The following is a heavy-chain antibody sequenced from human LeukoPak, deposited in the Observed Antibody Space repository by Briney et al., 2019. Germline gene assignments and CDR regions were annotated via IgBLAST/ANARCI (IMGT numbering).Heavy chain of an antibody. V-gene: IGHV4-59*08. D-gene: IGHD3-3*01. Sequence: SETLSLTCTVSGGSISSYYWSWIRQPPGKGLEWIGYIYYSGSTNYNPSLKSRVTMSVDTSKNQFSLKLSSVTAADTAVYYCARGDVDDFWSGYLYDAFDIWGQGTMVTVSS. CDR1: GGSISSYY. CDR3: ARGDVDDFWSGYLYDAFDI. J-gene: IGHJ3*02. CDR2: IYYSGST.